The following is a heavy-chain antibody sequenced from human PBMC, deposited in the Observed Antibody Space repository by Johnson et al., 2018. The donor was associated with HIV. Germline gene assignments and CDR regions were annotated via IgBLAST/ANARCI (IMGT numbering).Heavy chain of an antibody. J-gene: IGHJ3*02. CDR3: ARGFDAFDI. CDR2: ISWNSGSI. V-gene: IGHV3-9*01. Sequence: GGLVKPGESLRLSCAASGFTFSGSAMHWVRQASGKGLEWVSGISWNSGSIGYADSVKGRFTISRDNAKNSLYLQMNSLRAEDTAVYYCARGFDAFDIWGQGTMVTVCS. CDR1: GFTFSGSA.